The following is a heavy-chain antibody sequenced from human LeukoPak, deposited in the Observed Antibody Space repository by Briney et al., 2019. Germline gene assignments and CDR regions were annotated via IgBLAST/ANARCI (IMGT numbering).Heavy chain of an antibody. Sequence: GGSLRLSCTASEFTVSRNYMLSVRQAPGKGLEWVSLIFSNGDTHYADSVKGRFTISRDTSKNTVSLQMNSLRVEDTAMYYCTRAQMNYWGQGTLVTVSS. CDR3: TRAQMNY. CDR1: EFTVSRNY. D-gene: IGHD5-24*01. J-gene: IGHJ4*02. V-gene: IGHV3-53*01. CDR2: IFSNGDT.